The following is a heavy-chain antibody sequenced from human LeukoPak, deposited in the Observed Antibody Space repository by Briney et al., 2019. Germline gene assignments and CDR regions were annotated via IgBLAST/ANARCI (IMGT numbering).Heavy chain of an antibody. CDR1: GFTFSRYA. V-gene: IGHV3-30-3*01. D-gene: IGHD3-22*01. CDR3: ARDPDGSGYYYYFDY. J-gene: IGHJ4*02. Sequence: PGGSLRLSCGASGFTFSRYAMNWVRQAPGQGLEWVAVISYGGNNQYHAESVKGRFTISGDNTKNTVYLQMNSLRPEDTGVYYSARDPDGSGYYYYFDYWGQGALVTVSS. CDR2: ISYGGNNQ.